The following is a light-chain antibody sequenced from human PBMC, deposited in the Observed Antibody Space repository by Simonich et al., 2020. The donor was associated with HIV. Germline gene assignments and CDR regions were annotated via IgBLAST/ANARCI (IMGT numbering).Light chain of an antibody. CDR2: GAS. CDR1: QSVSSN. V-gene: IGKV3-15*01. J-gene: IGKJ1*01. Sequence: EIVMTQSPATLSVSPGERATLSCRARQSVSSNLAWYQQKPGQAPRLLIYGASTRATSIPAKFSGSGSGTEFTLTISSLQSEDSAVYYCQHYNNWPPWTFGQGTKVEIK. CDR3: QHYNNWPPWT.